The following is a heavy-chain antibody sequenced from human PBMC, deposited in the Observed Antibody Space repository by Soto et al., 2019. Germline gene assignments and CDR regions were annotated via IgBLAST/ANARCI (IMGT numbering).Heavy chain of an antibody. CDR3: AREPTVLNSSWYRHNWFDP. CDR1: GGSISSYY. Sequence: SETLSLTCTVSGGSISSYYWSWIRQPAGKGLEWIGRIYTSGSTNYNPSLKSRVTMSVDTSKNQFSLKLSSVTAADTAVYYCAREPTVLNSSWYRHNWFDPWGQGTLVTVSS. V-gene: IGHV4-4*07. J-gene: IGHJ5*02. CDR2: IYTSGST. D-gene: IGHD6-13*01.